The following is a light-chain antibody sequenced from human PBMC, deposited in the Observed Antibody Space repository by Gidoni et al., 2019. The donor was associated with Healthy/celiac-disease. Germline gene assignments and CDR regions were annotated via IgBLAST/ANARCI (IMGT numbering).Light chain of an antibody. V-gene: IGKV1-39*01. CDR1: QSISSY. J-gene: IGKJ4*01. CDR3: QQSYSTPPA. CDR2: AAS. Sequence: IQTTQSPASLSASVGDRVTITCRASQSISSYLDWYQQKPGQAPKLLIYAASSWTSGVPTRFSGSGSGTDFTLTISSPQPEDFATYYCQQSYSTPPAFGGGTKVEIK.